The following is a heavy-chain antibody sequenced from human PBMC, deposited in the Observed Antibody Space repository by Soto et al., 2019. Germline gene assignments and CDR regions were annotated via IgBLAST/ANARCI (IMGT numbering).Heavy chain of an antibody. CDR2: VIPMFPKA. D-gene: IGHD4-4*01. CDR3: ARCHLNSRVTSYLDH. Sequence: QVRLVQSEAEVKKAGSSVKVSCKASGGTLISAAVTWVRQAHGQGLEWMGGVIPMFPKANYAQKFQGRASITADKSTRTFYMDPHSLSPEDTALYYCARCHLNSRVTSYLDHWGQGTLVT. J-gene: IGHJ4*02. V-gene: IGHV1-69*06. CDR1: GGTLISAA.